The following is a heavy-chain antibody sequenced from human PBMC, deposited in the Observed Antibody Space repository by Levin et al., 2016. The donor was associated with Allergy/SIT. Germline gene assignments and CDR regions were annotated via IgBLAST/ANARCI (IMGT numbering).Heavy chain of an antibody. V-gene: IGHV3-49*02. CDR3: TRDIVVVPAAVPFYYYYYGMDV. CDR2: IRSKAYGGTT. J-gene: IGHJ6*02. Sequence: WIRQPPGKGLEWVGFIRSKAYGGTTEYAASVKGRFTISRDDSKSIAYLQMNSLKTEDTAVYYCTRDIVVVPAAVPFYYYYYGMDVWGQGTTVTVSS. D-gene: IGHD2-2*01.